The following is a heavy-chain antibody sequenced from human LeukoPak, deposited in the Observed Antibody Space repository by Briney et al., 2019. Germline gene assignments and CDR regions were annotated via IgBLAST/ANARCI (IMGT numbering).Heavy chain of an antibody. J-gene: IGHJ4*02. Sequence: PGGALRLSCAASGFTFSSYAMSWVRQPAAKGLDGVSAISCSGGSTYYAASVKGRFAISRDNSKNTLYLQMNSLRAEDTAVYYCAKSRGLTSPFDYWGQGTLVTVSS. CDR2: ISCSGGST. CDR3: AKSRGLTSPFDY. V-gene: IGHV3-23*01. D-gene: IGHD3-10*01. CDR1: GFTFSSYA.